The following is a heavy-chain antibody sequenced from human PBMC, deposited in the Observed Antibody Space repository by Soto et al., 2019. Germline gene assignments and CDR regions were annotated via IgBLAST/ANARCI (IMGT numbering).Heavy chain of an antibody. CDR3: ARVFPNGGFVNWFDP. J-gene: IGHJ5*02. CDR2: IHPANGNT. Sequence: ASVKVSCKASGYTFTNYAIHWVRQAPGQRLEWMGWIHPANGNTKYSQRFQGRVTITSDTSASTAYMEVSSLRSEDTAFYYCARVFPNGGFVNWFDPWGQGPLVTVSS. CDR1: GYTFTNYA. V-gene: IGHV1-3*01. D-gene: IGHD7-27*01.